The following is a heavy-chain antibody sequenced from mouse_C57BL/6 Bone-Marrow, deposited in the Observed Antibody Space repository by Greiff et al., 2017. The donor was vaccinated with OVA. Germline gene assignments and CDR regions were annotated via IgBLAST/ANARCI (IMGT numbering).Heavy chain of an antibody. CDR1: DYSFTGYY. CDR2: INPSTGGT. J-gene: IGHJ3*01. Sequence: EVQLQQSGPELVKPGASVKISCKASDYSFTGYYMNWVKQSPEKSLEWIGEINPSTGGTTYNQKFKAKATLTVDKSSSTAYMQLKSLTSEDSAVYYCARGGFAYWGQGTLVTVSA. CDR3: ARGGFAY. V-gene: IGHV1-42*01.